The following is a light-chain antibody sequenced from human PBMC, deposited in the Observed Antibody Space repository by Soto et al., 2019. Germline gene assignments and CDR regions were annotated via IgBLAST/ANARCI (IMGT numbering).Light chain of an antibody. CDR2: GAS. CDR1: QSTSSSY. V-gene: IGKV3-20*01. CDR3: QQYSSTFWT. J-gene: IGKJ1*01. Sequence: ESVLTQSPGTLSLSPGERTTLPCRASQSTSSSYLAWYQQKPGQAPRLLVYGASSRATGIPDRFSGSGSGTDFTLTISRLEPEDFALYYCQQYSSTFWTLGQGTKV.